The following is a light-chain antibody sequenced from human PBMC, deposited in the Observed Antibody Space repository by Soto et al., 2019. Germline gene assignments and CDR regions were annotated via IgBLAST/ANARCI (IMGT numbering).Light chain of an antibody. CDR2: GVS. Sequence: QSALTQPASVSGSPGQSITISCTGTSNDVGNYDYVSWYQQHPGKAPKVVIYGVSYRPSGVSNRFSGSKSGNTASLTISGLRAEDEADYYCSSYTTRSTLVFGGGTQLTVL. J-gene: IGLJ3*02. V-gene: IGLV2-14*01. CDR3: SSYTTRSTLV. CDR1: SNDVGNYDY.